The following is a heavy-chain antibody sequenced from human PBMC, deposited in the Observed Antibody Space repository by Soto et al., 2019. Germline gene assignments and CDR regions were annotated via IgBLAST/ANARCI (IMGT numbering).Heavy chain of an antibody. CDR3: DRWKAGAPDY. Sequence: EVQLVESGGGLVQPGGSLRLSCATSGFIFSDHYMDWVRQAPGKGLEWVGRTKNKANSYTTEYATSVKGRYSTLRDDSKNSLHLQMNSLDTEDTAVDYGDRWKAGAPDYWGQGTLVTVSS. J-gene: IGHJ4*02. CDR2: TKNKANSYTT. D-gene: IGHD6-19*01. V-gene: IGHV3-72*01. CDR1: GFIFSDHY.